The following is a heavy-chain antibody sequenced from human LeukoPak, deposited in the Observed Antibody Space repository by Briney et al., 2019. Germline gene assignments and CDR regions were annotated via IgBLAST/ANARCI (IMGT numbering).Heavy chain of an antibody. D-gene: IGHD6-19*01. V-gene: IGHV4-39*01. J-gene: IGHJ4*02. CDR2: IYYSGTS. CDR1: GDSIASSSYF. CDR3: ARVPYPNSGGRYYFDD. Sequence: SETLSLTCTVSGDSIASSSYFWGWIRQPPGKGLEWIGSIYYSGTSYCNPSLKSRVTISVDTSKSQFSLQLRSVTAADTAVYYCARVPYPNSGGRYYFDDWGQGTLVTVSS.